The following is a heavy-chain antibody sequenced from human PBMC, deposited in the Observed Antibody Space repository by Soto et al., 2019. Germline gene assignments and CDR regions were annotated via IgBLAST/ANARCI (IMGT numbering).Heavy chain of an antibody. V-gene: IGHV1-2*02. CDR2: INPNSGGT. D-gene: IGHD6-6*01. Sequence: QVQLVQSGAEVKKPGASVKVSCKASGYTFTGYYMHWVRQAPGQGPEWMGWINPNSGGTTYAQKFQGRVTVTRDTSISTAYMELSSLRSDDTAVYYCARGGCSSLDYWGQGTLVTVSS. J-gene: IGHJ4*02. CDR1: GYTFTGYY. CDR3: ARGGCSSLDY.